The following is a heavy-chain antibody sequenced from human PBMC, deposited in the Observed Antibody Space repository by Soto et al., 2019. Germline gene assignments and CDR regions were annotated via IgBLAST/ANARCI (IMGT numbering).Heavy chain of an antibody. D-gene: IGHD3-16*01. CDR1: GASFTSDVHY. CDR2: IHHSGAT. J-gene: IGHJ3*02. Sequence: QVQLQESGPRLLKPSETLSLTCSVSGASFTSDVHYWSCIRQHPEKGLEWIGYIHHSGATSYSTSLKGRITISADTSKNQFSLKLTTVSAADTAVYYCARDGGLSLKGYALEIWGQGTVVSVSS. V-gene: IGHV4-31*03. CDR3: ARDGGLSLKGYALEI.